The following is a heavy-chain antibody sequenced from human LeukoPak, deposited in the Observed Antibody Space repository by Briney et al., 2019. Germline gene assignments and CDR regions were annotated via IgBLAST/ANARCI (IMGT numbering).Heavy chain of an antibody. CDR1: GGSFSGHY. D-gene: IGHD3-3*01. CDR3: ARDRFTYYDFWSGPGYFDY. V-gene: IGHV4-34*01. Sequence: TSETLSLTCAVYGGSFSGHYWSWIRQPPGKGLEWIGEINHSGSTNYNPSLKSRVTTSVDTSKNQFSLKLSSVTAADTAVYYCARDRFTYYDFWSGPGYFDYWGQGTLVTVSS. CDR2: INHSGST. J-gene: IGHJ4*02.